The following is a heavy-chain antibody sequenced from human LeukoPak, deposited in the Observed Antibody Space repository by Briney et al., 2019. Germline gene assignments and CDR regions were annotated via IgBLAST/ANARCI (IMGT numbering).Heavy chain of an antibody. CDR2: IYYSGST. D-gene: IGHD3-10*01. V-gene: IGHV4-39*01. Sequence: SETLSLTCSVSGGSISSSSYSWGWIRQPPGKGLEWIGSIYYSGSTYYNPSLKSRVTISVDTSKNQFSLKLSSVTATDTAVYYCARVGSLLWFGELSYYMDVWGKGTTVTVSS. CDR3: ARVGSLLWFGELSYYMDV. J-gene: IGHJ6*03. CDR1: GGSISSSSYS.